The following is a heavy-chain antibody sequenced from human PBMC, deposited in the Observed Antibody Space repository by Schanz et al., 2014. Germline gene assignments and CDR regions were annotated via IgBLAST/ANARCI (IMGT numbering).Heavy chain of an antibody. D-gene: IGHD1-1*01. J-gene: IGHJ3*01. CDR3: VRDAGRDGYNLAFDV. Sequence: EVQLVESGGGLVQPGGSLTLSCAASGFTFSSYGMHWVRQAPGKGLECVSVLYTGGSTFYAESVRGRFFISRDSSKNTLFLHMNSLRAEDTAVYYCVRDAGRDGYNLAFDVWGQGTLVTVSS. CDR1: GFTFSSYG. CDR2: LYTGGST. V-gene: IGHV3-66*01.